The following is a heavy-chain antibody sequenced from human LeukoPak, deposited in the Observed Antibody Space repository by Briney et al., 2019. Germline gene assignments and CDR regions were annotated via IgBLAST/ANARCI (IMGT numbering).Heavy chain of an antibody. J-gene: IGHJ4*02. CDR1: GYTFTSYG. Sequence: ASVKVSCKASGYTFTSYGISWVRRAPGQGLEWMGWISAYNGNTNYAQKLQGRVTMTTDTSTSTAYMELRSLRSDDTAVYYCARNYDFWSGYQELYYFDYWGQGTLVTVSS. CDR2: ISAYNGNT. CDR3: ARNYDFWSGYQELYYFDY. D-gene: IGHD3-3*01. V-gene: IGHV1-18*01.